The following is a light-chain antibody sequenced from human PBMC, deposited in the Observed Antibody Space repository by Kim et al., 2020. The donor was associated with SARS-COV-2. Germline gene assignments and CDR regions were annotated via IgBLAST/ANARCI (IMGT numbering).Light chain of an antibody. V-gene: IGKV2-28*01. CDR3: MQALQTPYT. CDR2: LGS. J-gene: IGKJ2*01. CDR1: QSLLHSNGYNY. Sequence: EPASISCRSSQSLLHSNGYNYLDWYLQKPGQPPQLLIYLGSNRASGVTDGFSGSGSGTDYTLKISRVEAEDVGVYYCMQALQTPYTFGQGTKLEIK.